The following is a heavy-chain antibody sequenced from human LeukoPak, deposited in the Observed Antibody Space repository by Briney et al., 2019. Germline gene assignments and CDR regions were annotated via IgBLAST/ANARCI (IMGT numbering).Heavy chain of an antibody. CDR2: IYSGGYT. D-gene: IGHD2-15*01. CDR1: GFTVTTNY. J-gene: IGHJ5*02. V-gene: IGHV3-66*01. CDR3: ARGYCSGGSCYPLWFGP. Sequence: GGSLRLSCAASGFTVTTNYMTWVRQAPGKGLEWVSIIYSGGYTDYADSVKGRFTISRDNSKNTLDLQMNSLRAEDTAVYYCARGYCSGGSCYPLWFGPWGQGTLVTVSS.